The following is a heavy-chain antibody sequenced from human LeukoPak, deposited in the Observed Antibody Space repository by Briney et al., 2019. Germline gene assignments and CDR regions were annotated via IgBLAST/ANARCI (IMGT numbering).Heavy chain of an antibody. CDR2: IYYSGST. J-gene: IGHJ4*02. D-gene: IGHD6-13*01. CDR1: GYSISSGYY. V-gene: IGHV4-38-2*02. Sequence: PSETLSLTCTVSGYSISSGYYWGWIRQPPGKGLEWIGYIYYSGSTNYNPSLKSRVTISVDTSKNQFSLKLSSVTAADTAVYYCARNLAAALDYWGQGTLVTVSS. CDR3: ARNLAAALDY.